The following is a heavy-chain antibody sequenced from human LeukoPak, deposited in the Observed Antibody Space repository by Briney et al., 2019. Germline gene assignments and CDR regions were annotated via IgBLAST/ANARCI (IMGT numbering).Heavy chain of an antibody. J-gene: IGHJ4*02. V-gene: IGHV3-48*04. CDR2: ISSSGSTI. D-gene: IGHD4-23*01. CDR3: ASDSDYGGNYDY. CDR1: GFTFSRYW. Sequence: GGPQRLSCAASGFTFSRYWMSWVRQAPGKGREGVSYISSSGSTIYYADSVKGRFTISRDNAKNSLYLQMNSLRAEDTAVYYCASDSDYGGNYDYWGQGTLVTVSS.